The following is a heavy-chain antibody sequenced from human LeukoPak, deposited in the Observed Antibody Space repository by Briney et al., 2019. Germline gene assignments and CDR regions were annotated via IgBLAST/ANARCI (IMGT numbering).Heavy chain of an antibody. CDR3: ARDMYYYDSSGIFDN. J-gene: IGHJ4*02. V-gene: IGHV3-64*01. D-gene: IGHD3-22*01. CDR2: ISSNGGST. Sequence: GGSLRLSCAASGFMFSSYWINWVRQAPGKGLEYVSAISSNGGSTYYANSVKGRFTISRDNSKNTLYLQMGSLRAEDMAVYYCARDMYYYDSSGIFDNWGQGTLVTVSS. CDR1: GFMFSSYW.